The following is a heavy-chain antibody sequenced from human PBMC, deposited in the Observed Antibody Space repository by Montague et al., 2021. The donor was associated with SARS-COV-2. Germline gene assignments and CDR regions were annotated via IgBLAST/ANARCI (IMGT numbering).Heavy chain of an antibody. D-gene: IGHD3-22*01. V-gene: IGHV4-4*02. CDR3: ARVDSSGPGEY. J-gene: IGHJ4*02. Sequence: SETLSLTCAVSGASVSSINWWSWVRQPPGRGLEWIAEIHHTGIINFNPSLRSRGLISLDSSKNQFSLTLNSVTAADTAFYYCARVDSSGPGEYWGQGILVSVSS. CDR1: GASVSSINW. CDR2: IHHTGII.